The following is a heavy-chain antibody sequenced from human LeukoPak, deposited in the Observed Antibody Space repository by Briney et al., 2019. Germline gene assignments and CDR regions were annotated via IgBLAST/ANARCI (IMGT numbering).Heavy chain of an antibody. CDR2: IYYRGST. D-gene: IGHD5-24*01. CDR3: ARQGVEDGYKTDFDY. Sequence: PSETLSLTCTVSGGSISSNNYYWGWIRQPPGKGLEWIGSIYYRGSTYYNPSLKSRVTIYIDTSKNQFSLKLSSVTAADTAVYYCARQGVEDGYKTDFDYWGQGTLVTVSS. V-gene: IGHV4-39*01. J-gene: IGHJ4*02. CDR1: GGSISSNNYY.